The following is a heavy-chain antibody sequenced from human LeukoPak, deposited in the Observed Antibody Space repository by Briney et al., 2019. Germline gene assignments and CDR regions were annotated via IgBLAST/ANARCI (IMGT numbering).Heavy chain of an antibody. J-gene: IGHJ4*02. CDR1: GGSFSGYY. Sequence: SETLSLTCAVYGGSFSGYYRSWIRQPPGKGLEWIGEINHSGSTNYNPSLKSRVTISVDTSKNQFSLKLSSVTAADTAVYYCARYDFWSGYYSASVAAFDYWGQGTLVTVSS. CDR2: INHSGST. V-gene: IGHV4-34*01. CDR3: ARYDFWSGYYSASVAAFDY. D-gene: IGHD3-3*01.